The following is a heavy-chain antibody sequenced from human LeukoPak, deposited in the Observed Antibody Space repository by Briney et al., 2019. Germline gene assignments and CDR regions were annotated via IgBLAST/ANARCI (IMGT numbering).Heavy chain of an antibody. CDR3: ARGSITMVRRRYYFDY. D-gene: IGHD3-10*01. CDR2: INSDGSST. Sequence: PGGSLRLSCAASGFTFSSYEMNWVRQAPGKGLVWVSRINSDGSSTSYADSVKGRFTISRDNAKNTLYLQMNSLRAEDTAVYYCARGSITMVRRRYYFDYWGQGTLVTVSS. CDR1: GFTFSSYE. V-gene: IGHV3-74*01. J-gene: IGHJ4*02.